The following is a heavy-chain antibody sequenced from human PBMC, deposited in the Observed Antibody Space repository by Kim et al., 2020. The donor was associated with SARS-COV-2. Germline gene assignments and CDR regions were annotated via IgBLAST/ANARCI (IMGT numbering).Heavy chain of an antibody. V-gene: IGHV4-34*01. CDR2: INHSGST. CDR1: GGSFSGYY. J-gene: IGHJ4*02. Sequence: SETMSLTCAVYGGSFSGYYWSWIRQPPGKGLEWIGEINHSGSTNYNPSLKSRVTISVDTSKNQFSLKLSSVTAADTAVYYCARGRPRGPRGGSYLKTVYYFDYWGQGTLVTVSS. D-gene: IGHD1-26*01. CDR3: ARGRPRGPRGGSYLKTVYYFDY.